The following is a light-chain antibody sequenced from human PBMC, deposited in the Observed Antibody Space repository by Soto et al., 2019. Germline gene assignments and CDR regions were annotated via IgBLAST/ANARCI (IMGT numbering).Light chain of an antibody. CDR1: QSVSSY. CDR2: DAS. V-gene: IGKV3-11*01. J-gene: IGKJ4*01. CDR3: QQRSNWPPLP. Sequence: EIVLTQSPATVSLSPGERATLSCRASQSVSSYLAWYQQKPGQAPRLLIYDASNRATGIPARFSGSGSGTDFTLTISSLEPEDFAVYYCQQRSNWPPLPFGGGTKVEIK.